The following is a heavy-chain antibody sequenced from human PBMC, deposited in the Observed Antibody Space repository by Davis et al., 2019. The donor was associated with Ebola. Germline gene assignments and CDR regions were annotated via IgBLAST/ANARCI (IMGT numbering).Heavy chain of an antibody. Sequence: GESLKISCAASGFTFSSYWMSWVRQAPGKGLEWVSSISSSSSYIYYADSVKGRFTISRDNAKNSLYLQMNSLRAEDTAVYYCALEDGDSDAFDIWGQGTMVTVSS. CDR2: ISSSSSYI. CDR1: GFTFSSYW. CDR3: ALEDGDSDAFDI. V-gene: IGHV3-21*01. D-gene: IGHD4-17*01. J-gene: IGHJ3*02.